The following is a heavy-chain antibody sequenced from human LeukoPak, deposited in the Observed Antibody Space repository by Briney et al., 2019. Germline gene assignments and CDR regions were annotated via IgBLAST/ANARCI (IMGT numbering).Heavy chain of an antibody. CDR2: INPNSGGT. CDR3: ARVAPRESGYSYQGFDY. Sequence: ASVKVSCKASGYTFTGYYMHWVRQAPGQGLEWMGWINPNSGGTNYAQKFQGRVTMTRDTSISTAYMELSRLRSDDTAVYYCARVAPRESGYSYQGFDYWGQATLVTVSS. V-gene: IGHV1-2*02. J-gene: IGHJ4*02. CDR1: GYTFTGYY. D-gene: IGHD5-18*01.